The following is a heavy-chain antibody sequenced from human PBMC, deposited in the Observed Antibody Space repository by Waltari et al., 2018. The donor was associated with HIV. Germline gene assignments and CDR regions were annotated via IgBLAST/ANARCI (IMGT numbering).Heavy chain of an antibody. CDR2: MFHNGST. J-gene: IGHJ5*02. Sequence: QVQLQESGPGLVKPSETLSITCAVSGYSISSGYFWGWNRQPPGKALEWIGSMFHNGSTYYNPSLKSRVTISVDTSKNQFSLKLSSVTSADTAIYYCAREWGTLMVAWFDPWGQGTLVTVSS. V-gene: IGHV4-38-2*02. CDR1: GYSISSGYF. CDR3: AREWGTLMVAWFDP. D-gene: IGHD3-10*01.